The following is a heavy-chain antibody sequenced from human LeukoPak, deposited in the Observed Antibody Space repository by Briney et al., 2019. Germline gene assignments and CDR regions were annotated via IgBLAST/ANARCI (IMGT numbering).Heavy chain of an antibody. J-gene: IGHJ5*02. CDR3: ARDSALYDYVWGSYRHGWFDP. V-gene: IGHV4-4*07. D-gene: IGHD3-16*02. Sequence: PSETLSLTCTVSGGSISSYYWSWIRQPAGKGLEWIGRIYTSGSTNYNPSLKSRVTMSVDTSKNQFSLKLSSVTAADTAVYYCARDSALYDYVWGSYRHGWFDPWGQGTLVTVSS. CDR2: IYTSGST. CDR1: GGSISSYY.